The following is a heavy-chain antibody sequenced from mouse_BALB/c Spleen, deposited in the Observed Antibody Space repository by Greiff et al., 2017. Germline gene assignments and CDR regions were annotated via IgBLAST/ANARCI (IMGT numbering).Heavy chain of an antibody. CDR1: GFTFSSFG. CDR2: ISSGSSTI. Sequence: EVMLVESGGGLVQPGGSRKLSCAASGFTFSSFGMHWVRQAPEKGLEWVAYISSGSSTIYYADTVKGRFTISRDNPKNTLFLQMTSLRSEDTAMYYCAREAWGYFDYWGQGTTLTVSS. CDR3: AREAWGYFDY. V-gene: IGHV5-17*02. D-gene: IGHD4-1*01. J-gene: IGHJ2*01.